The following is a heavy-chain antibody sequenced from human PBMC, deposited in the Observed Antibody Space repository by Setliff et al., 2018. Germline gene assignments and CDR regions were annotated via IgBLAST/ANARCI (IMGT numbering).Heavy chain of an antibody. CDR2: IYYSGST. D-gene: IGHD3-22*01. V-gene: IGHV4-39*07. CDR3: ARDSALHSYHYDSSGYLDY. J-gene: IGHJ4*02. Sequence: TSETLSLTCTVSGGSISSRNYYWGWIRQPPGKGLEWIGSIYYSGSTYYNPSLKSRITISVDTSKNQFSLKLSSVTAADTGVYYCARDSALHSYHYDSSGYLDYWGQGALVTVSS. CDR1: GGSISSRNYY.